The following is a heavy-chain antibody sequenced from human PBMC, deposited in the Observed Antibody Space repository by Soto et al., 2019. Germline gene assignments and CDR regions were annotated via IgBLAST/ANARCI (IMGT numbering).Heavy chain of an antibody. J-gene: IGHJ3*02. CDR3: AKDKPGTTAFDI. CDR2: ISESGGST. Sequence: PGGSLRLSCAASGFTFRSYAMSWVRQAPGKGLEWVSAISESGGSTYYADSVKGRFTISRDNSKNTLYLQMNSLRAQHTPVYYCAKDKPGTTAFDIWGRGTLVTLSS. CDR1: GFTFRSYA. V-gene: IGHV3-23*01. D-gene: IGHD1-1*01.